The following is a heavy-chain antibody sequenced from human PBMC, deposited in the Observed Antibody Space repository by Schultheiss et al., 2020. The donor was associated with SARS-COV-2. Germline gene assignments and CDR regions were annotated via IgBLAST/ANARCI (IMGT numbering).Heavy chain of an antibody. CDR1: GFMFDDYA. V-gene: IGHV3-9*01. CDR3: AKEGVVPAAIGDYYYYGMDV. J-gene: IGHJ6*02. D-gene: IGHD2-2*02. CDR2: ISWNSDNI. Sequence: GGSLRLSCAASGFMFDDYAMHWVRQAPGKGLEWVSGISWNSDNIGYADSEKGRFTISRDNAKNSLYLQMNSLRAEDTALYYCAKEGVVPAAIGDYYYYGMDVWGQGTTVTVSS.